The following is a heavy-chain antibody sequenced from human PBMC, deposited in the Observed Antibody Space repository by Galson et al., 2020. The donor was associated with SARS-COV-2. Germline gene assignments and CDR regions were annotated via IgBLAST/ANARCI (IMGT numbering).Heavy chain of an antibody. D-gene: IGHD5-18*01. CDR3: ARATGYTYGAPYFDY. J-gene: IGHJ4*02. V-gene: IGHV3-21*01. CDR2: ISSSSNYI. CDR1: GFTFSSYA. Sequence: GESLKISCAASGFTFSSYAMNWVRQAPGKGLEWVSSISSSSNYIYDADSVNGRFTISRDNAKNSLYLQMNSLRTDDTAVYYCARATGYTYGAPYFDYWGQGTLVTVSS.